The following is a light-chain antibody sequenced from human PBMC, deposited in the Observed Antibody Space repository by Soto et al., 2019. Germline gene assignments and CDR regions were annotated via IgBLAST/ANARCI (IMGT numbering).Light chain of an antibody. V-gene: IGKV1-6*01. CDR2: VAS. Sequence: AIQMTQSPSSLSASVGDRVTITCRASQVIRDDLAWYQQKPGKAPKLLIHVASNLQSGVPSRFGGSGSGTDFTLTISSLQPEDFATYYCLQDYNYPYTFGQGTKLEIK. CDR1: QVIRDD. CDR3: LQDYNYPYT. J-gene: IGKJ2*01.